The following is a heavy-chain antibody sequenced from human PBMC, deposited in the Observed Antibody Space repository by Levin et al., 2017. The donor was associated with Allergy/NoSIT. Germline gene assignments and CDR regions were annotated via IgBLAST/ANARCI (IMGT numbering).Heavy chain of an antibody. J-gene: IGHJ6*02. D-gene: IGHD4-17*01. CDR1: GGSFSGYY. V-gene: IGHV4-34*01. Sequence: SETLSLTCAVYGGSFSGYYWSWIRQPPGKGLEWIGEINHSGSTNYNPSLKSRVTISVDTSKNQFSLKLSSVTAADTAVYYCARGRTRTTVTRYYYGMDVWGQGTTVTVSS. CDR2: INHSGST. CDR3: ARGRTRTTVTRYYYGMDV.